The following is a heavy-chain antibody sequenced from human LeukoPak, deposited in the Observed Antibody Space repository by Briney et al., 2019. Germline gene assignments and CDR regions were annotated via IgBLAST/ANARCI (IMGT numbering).Heavy chain of an antibody. CDR2: ISSSSSYI. V-gene: IGHV3-21*01. CDR1: GFTFSSYS. J-gene: IGHJ4*02. CDR3: AREDYYDSSGYYYGEPYFDY. Sequence: PGGSLRLSCAASGFTFSSYSMNWVRQAPGKGLEWVSSISSSSSYIYYADSVKGRFTISRDNAKNSLYLQMNSLRAEDTAVYYCAREDYYDSSGYYYGEPYFDYWGQGTLVTVSS. D-gene: IGHD3-22*01.